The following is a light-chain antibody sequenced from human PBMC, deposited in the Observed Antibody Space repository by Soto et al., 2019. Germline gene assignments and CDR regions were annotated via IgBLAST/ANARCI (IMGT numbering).Light chain of an antibody. Sequence: EIVLTQSPGTLSLSPGERATLSCRASQSVSDSYLAWYRQKPGQAPRLLIYGASSRATGIPDRFSGSGSGADFSLTISSLVSEGVAVYYCQQYGTSPLTFGGGTKVESK. CDR1: QSVSDSY. CDR3: QQYGTSPLT. J-gene: IGKJ4*01. CDR2: GAS. V-gene: IGKV3-20*01.